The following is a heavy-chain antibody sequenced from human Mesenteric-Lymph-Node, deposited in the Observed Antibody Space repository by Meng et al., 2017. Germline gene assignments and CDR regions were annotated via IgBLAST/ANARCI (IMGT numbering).Heavy chain of an antibody. Sequence: GESLKISCAASGFTFSRYWMSWVRQAPGKGLEWVAKIKEDGSEKYHVDSVKGRFTISRDNAKNSLYLQMNSLRVEDTAVYYCVSEYGWAFDIWGQGTMVTVSS. V-gene: IGHV3-7*01. J-gene: IGHJ3*02. CDR3: VSEYGWAFDI. CDR2: IKEDGSEK. D-gene: IGHD2-15*01. CDR1: GFTFSRYW.